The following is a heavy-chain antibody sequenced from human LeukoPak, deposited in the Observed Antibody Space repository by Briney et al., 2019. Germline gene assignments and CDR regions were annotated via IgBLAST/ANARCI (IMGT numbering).Heavy chain of an antibody. CDR3: ARDGGEVWNYYGMDV. J-gene: IGHJ6*02. CDR1: GYTFTGYY. CDR2: ITPIVDIA. Sequence: GASVKVSCKASGYTFTGYYMHWVRQAPGQGLEWMGRITPIVDIATYIQKFQGRVTITANKFTSTAYMELSSLTSEDTAVYYCARDGGEVWNYYGMDVWGQGTTVTVSS. D-gene: IGHD2-15*01. V-gene: IGHV1-69*04.